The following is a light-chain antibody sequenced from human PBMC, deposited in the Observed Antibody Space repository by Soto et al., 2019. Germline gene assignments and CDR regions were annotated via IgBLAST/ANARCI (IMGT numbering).Light chain of an antibody. V-gene: IGKV1D-12*01. Sequence: DIQMTQSPSSVSASVGDRVTITCRASQAISTWLAWYQQKPGKAPKLLIYAASNLQTGVPSRFSGSGSGTDFTLTISILQPEDFATYYCQQANSFPRTFGQGTKFEIK. CDR2: AAS. CDR3: QQANSFPRT. CDR1: QAISTW. J-gene: IGKJ1*01.